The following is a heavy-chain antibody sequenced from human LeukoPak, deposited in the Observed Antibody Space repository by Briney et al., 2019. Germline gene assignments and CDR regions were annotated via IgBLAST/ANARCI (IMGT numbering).Heavy chain of an antibody. CDR3: ASLYDIVGTTVDY. Sequence: ASVKVSCKTSGYTFTNYYIHWVRQAPGQGLEWMGRIDPNTGGTTSAKNFQGRVTMTRDTSISTAYMALSGLRSDDTAVYYCASLYDIVGTTVDYWGQGTLATVSS. V-gene: IGHV1-2*06. CDR1: GYTFTNYY. D-gene: IGHD1-26*01. J-gene: IGHJ4*02. CDR2: IDPNTGGT.